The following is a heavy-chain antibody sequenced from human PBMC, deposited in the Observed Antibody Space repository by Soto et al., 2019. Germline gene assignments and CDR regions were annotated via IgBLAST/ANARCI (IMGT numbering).Heavy chain of an antibody. CDR1: GGSISSGGYY. D-gene: IGHD2-2*01. CDR3: ARAGIVVVPAANGDAFDI. CDR2: IYYSGST. Sequence: PSETLSLTCTVSGGSISSGGYYWSWIRQHPGKGLEWIGYIYYSGSTYYNPSLKSRVTISVDTSKNQFSLKLSSVTAADTAVYYCARAGIVVVPAANGDAFDIWGQGTMVTVSS. J-gene: IGHJ3*02. V-gene: IGHV4-31*03.